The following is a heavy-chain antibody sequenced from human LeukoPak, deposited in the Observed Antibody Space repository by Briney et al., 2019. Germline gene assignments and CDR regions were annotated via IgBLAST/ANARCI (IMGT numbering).Heavy chain of an antibody. CDR2: IYYSGST. D-gene: IGHD1-20*01. CDR1: GGSISSYY. Sequence: SETLSLTCTVSGGSISSYYWSWIRQPPGKGLEWIGYIYYSGSTNYNPSLKSRVTISVDTSKNQFSLKLSSVTAADTAVYYCAKANQPASEYNWNRYYGMDVWGQGTTVTVSS. CDR3: AKANQPASEYNWNRYYGMDV. V-gene: IGHV4-59*01. J-gene: IGHJ6*02.